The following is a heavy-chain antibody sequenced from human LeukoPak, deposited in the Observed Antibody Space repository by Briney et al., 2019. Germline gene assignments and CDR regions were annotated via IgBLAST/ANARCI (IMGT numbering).Heavy chain of an antibody. V-gene: IGHV1-24*01. CDR2: FDPEDGET. J-gene: IGHJ3*02. CDR3: ATVWFGELLSAFDI. D-gene: IGHD3-10*01. Sequence: ASVKASCKVSGYTLTELSMHWVRQAPGKGLEWMGGFDPEDGETIYAQKFQGRVTMTEDTSTDTAYMELSSLRSEDTAVYYCATVWFGELLSAFDIWGQGTMVTVSS. CDR1: GYTLTELS.